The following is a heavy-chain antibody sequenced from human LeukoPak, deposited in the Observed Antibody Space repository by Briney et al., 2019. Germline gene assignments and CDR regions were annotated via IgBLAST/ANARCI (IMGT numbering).Heavy chain of an antibody. J-gene: IGHJ4*02. D-gene: IGHD6-13*01. CDR3: AGQQLAY. CDR1: GGSFSGYY. CDR2: INHSGST. Sequence: SQTLSLTCAVYGGSFSGYYWSWIRQPPGKGLEWIGEINHSGSTNYNPSLKSRVTISVDTSKNQFSLKLSSVTAADTAVYYCAGQQLAYWGQGTLVTVSP. V-gene: IGHV4-34*01.